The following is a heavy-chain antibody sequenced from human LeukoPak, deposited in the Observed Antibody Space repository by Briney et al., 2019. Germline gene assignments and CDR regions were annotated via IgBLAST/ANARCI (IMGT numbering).Heavy chain of an antibody. D-gene: IGHD3-10*01. CDR1: GFTFRNYW. CDR3: AKDGMVRGVIIDYFDY. CDR2: ISGDGSTT. J-gene: IGHJ4*02. V-gene: IGHV3-74*01. Sequence: GGSLRLSCAVSGFTFRNYWMYWVRQAPGEALVWVSRISGDGSTTTYADTVKGRFTISRDNAKNTLYLQMNSLRAEDTAVYYCAKDGMVRGVIIDYFDYWGQGTLVTVSS.